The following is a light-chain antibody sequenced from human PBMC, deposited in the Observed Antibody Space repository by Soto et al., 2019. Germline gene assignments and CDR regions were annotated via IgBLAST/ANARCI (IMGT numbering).Light chain of an antibody. V-gene: IGLV1-47*01. CDR1: SSNIGVNY. Sequence: QSVLTHPPSASGTPGQRVTISCSGSSSNIGVNYVYWYQQLPGTAPKLLIYTNNQRPSGVADRFSGSKSGTSASLAISGLRSDDEADYHCATWDDSLSGVVFGGGTKVTVL. CDR2: TNN. CDR3: ATWDDSLSGVV. J-gene: IGLJ2*01.